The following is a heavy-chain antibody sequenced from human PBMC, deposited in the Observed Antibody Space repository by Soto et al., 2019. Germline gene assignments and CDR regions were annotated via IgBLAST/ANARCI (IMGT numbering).Heavy chain of an antibody. V-gene: IGHV1-46*01. Sequence: ASVKVSCKASGYTFTSYYMHWVRQAPGQGLEWMGIISPSGGSTSYAQKFQGRVTMTRDTSTSTVYMELSSLRSEDTAVYYCARDYMITFGGVIALYGMDVWGQGTTVTV. CDR3: ARDYMITFGGVIALYGMDV. CDR1: GYTFTSYY. D-gene: IGHD3-16*02. CDR2: ISPSGGST. J-gene: IGHJ6*02.